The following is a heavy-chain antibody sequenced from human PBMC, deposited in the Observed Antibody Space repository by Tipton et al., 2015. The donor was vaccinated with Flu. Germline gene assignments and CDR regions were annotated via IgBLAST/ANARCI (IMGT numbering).Heavy chain of an antibody. CDR1: GFSVSYSY. J-gene: IGHJ3*01. D-gene: IGHD2-8*01. V-gene: IGHV3-53*01. CDR2: IYSGGTT. Sequence: VQLVQSGGGLMQPGGSLRLSCAASGFSVSYSYMIWVRQAPGKGLEWVSFIYSGGTTTYADSVKGRFTISRDNPKNTVYLHISSLRAEDTALYYCARQGMVGVFDLWGQGTMVTVSS. CDR3: ARQGMVGVFDL.